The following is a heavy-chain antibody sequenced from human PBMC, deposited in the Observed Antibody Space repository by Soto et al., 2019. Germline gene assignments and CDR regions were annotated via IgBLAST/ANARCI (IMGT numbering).Heavy chain of an antibody. Sequence: GGSLRLSCAASGFTFTNYAMDWVRQAPGKGLEWVSGIVASGGITYYADSVKGRFTISRDNSKTTLYLQMNSLRVDDTAVYYCARRGPLGRDFDYWGQGTLVTVSS. J-gene: IGHJ4*02. CDR1: GFTFTNYA. CDR2: IVASGGIT. V-gene: IGHV3-23*01. CDR3: ARRGPLGRDFDY.